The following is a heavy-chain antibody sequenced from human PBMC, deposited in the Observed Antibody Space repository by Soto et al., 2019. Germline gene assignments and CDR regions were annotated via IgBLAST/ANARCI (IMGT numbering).Heavy chain of an antibody. J-gene: IGHJ4*02. Sequence: GESLKISSKGSGYTFSSHWIGRLRQMPGKCLEWMGIIYPGDSHTRYSPPFQGQVTISVDKSISTAYLQWSSLKASDTAIYYCARHDSSGYYFDFDYWGRGTLVTSPQ. CDR2: IYPGDSHT. CDR3: ARHDSSGYYFDFDY. CDR1: GYTFSSHW. D-gene: IGHD3-22*01. V-gene: IGHV5-51*01.